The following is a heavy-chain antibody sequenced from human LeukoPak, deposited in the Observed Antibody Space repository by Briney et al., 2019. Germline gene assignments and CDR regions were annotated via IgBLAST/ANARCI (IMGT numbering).Heavy chain of an antibody. CDR2: INHSGST. V-gene: IGHV4-34*01. CDR1: GGSFSGYY. D-gene: IGHD5-12*01. CDR3: ARGRGYSGYDFDY. J-gene: IGHJ4*02. Sequence: SETLSLTCAVYGGSFSGYYWSWIRQPPGKGLEWIGEINHSGSTNYNPSLKSRATISADTSKNQFSLKLSSVTAADTAVYYCARGRGYSGYDFDYWGQGTLVTVSS.